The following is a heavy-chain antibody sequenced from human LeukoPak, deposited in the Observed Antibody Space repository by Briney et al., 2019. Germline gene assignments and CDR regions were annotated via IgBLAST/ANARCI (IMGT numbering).Heavy chain of an antibody. D-gene: IGHD6-13*01. V-gene: IGHV3-23*01. CDR1: GFTFSSYA. Sequence: GGSLRLSCAASGFTFSSYAMSWVRQAPGKGLEWVSTIDGSGISTYNADSEKGRFTISRDNSKNTLYLQMNSLRADDTAVYYCAKDRLTSSWYFGFDYWGQGTLVTVSS. CDR3: AKDRLTSSWYFGFDY. CDR2: IDGSGIST. J-gene: IGHJ4*02.